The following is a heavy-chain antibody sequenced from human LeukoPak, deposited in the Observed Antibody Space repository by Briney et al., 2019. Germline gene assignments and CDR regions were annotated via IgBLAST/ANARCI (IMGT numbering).Heavy chain of an antibody. V-gene: IGHV4-39*07. J-gene: IGHJ5*01. Sequence: SETLSLTSTVSGGSISSSSYYWGWIRQPPGKGLEWIGSIYYSGSTYYNPSLKSRVTISVDTSKNQISLKLNSVTAADTAVYYCARDRLLWFGELDSWGQGTLVIDSS. D-gene: IGHD3-10*01. CDR2: IYYSGST. CDR1: GGSISSSSYY. CDR3: ARDRLLWFGELDS.